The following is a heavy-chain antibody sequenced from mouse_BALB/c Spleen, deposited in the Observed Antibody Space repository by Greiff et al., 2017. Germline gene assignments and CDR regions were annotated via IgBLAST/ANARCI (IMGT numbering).Heavy chain of an antibody. CDR3: ARQDGPYFDY. CDR1: GFTFSSYG. CDR2: ISSGGSYT. J-gene: IGHJ2*01. Sequence: EVKLMESGGDLVKPGGSLKLSCAASGFTFSSYGMSWVRQTPDKRLEWVATISSGGSYTYYPDSVKGRFTISRDNAKNTLYLQMSSLKSEDTAMYYCARQDGPYFDYWGQGTTLTVSS. V-gene: IGHV5-6*01.